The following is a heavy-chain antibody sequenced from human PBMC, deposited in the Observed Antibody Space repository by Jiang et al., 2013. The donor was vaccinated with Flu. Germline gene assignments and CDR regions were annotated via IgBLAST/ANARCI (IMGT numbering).Heavy chain of an antibody. D-gene: IGHD3-22*01. Sequence: VQLVESGGGLVKPGGSLRLSCAASGFTFSSYSMNWVRQAPGKGLEWVSSISSSSSYIYYADSVKGRFTISRDNAKNSLYLQMNSLRAEDTAVYYCARVGYYDSSGYFEFYYFDYWGQGTLVTVSS. V-gene: IGHV3-21*01. CDR3: ARVGYYDSSGYFEFYYFDY. CDR1: GFTFSSYS. CDR2: ISSSSSYI. J-gene: IGHJ4*02.